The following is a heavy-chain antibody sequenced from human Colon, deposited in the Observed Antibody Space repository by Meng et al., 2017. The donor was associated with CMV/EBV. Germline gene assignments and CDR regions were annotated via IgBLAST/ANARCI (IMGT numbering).Heavy chain of an antibody. CDR3: VRESWYFDF. CDR2: IYPQDGGT. V-gene: IGHV1-2*02. CDR1: GYTFTANH. D-gene: IGHD6-13*01. Sequence: QVPLVPSGAEVKKPGASAKVSCKASGYTFTANHLHWVRQAPGQGLEWMGWIYPQDGGTYFAQKFQDRVTLTRDTSITTAYMELSGLTSDDTAIYYCVRESWYFDFWGEGTLVTVSS. J-gene: IGHJ4*02.